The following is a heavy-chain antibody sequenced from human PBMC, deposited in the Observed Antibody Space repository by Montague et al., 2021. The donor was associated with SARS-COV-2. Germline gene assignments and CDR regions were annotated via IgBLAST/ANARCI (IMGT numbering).Heavy chain of an antibody. D-gene: IGHD3-16*02. CDR1: GGSVRSGSYY. V-gene: IGHV4-61*01. J-gene: IGHJ4*02. CDR2: VLYTGVT. Sequence: SETLSLTCSVSGGSVRSGSYYWSWIRQPPGKGLQWIGNVLYTGVTSFNPSLKSRLTMSVDSSKNEFSLNLRSVTAAVTAVYYCAMTAVIRYQYYFDNWGQGTVVAVSS. CDR3: AMTAVIRYQYYFDN.